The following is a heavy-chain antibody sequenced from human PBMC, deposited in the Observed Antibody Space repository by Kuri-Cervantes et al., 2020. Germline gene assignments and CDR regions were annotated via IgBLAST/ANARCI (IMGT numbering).Heavy chain of an antibody. Sequence: SLKISCAASGFTFDDYAMHWVRQAPGKGLEWVSGISWNSGSIGYADSVKGRFTISRDNSKNTLYLQMNSLRAEDTAVYYCARNLAARPILGYWGQGTLVTVSS. J-gene: IGHJ4*02. V-gene: IGHV3-9*01. CDR2: ISWNSGSI. CDR1: GFTFDDYA. D-gene: IGHD6-6*01. CDR3: ARNLAARPILGY.